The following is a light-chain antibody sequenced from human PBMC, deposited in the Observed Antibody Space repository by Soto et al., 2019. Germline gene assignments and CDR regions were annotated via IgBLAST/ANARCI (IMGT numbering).Light chain of an antibody. Sequence: EFVLTQSPGTLSLSPGERVILSCRASQTVRNNYLAWYQQKPGQAPRLVIYDGSHRATDIPARFSGSGSGTDFTLTISYVEPEDSAVYYCQQRRQWPPDFGQGTRLEIK. CDR1: QTVRNNY. V-gene: IGKV3-11*01. CDR2: DGS. CDR3: QQRRQWPPD. J-gene: IGKJ5*01.